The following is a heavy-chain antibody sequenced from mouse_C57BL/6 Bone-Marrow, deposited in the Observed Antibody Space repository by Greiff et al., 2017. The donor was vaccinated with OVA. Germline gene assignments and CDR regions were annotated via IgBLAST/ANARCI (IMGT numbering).Heavy chain of an antibody. V-gene: IGHV14-2*01. Sequence: EVQVVESGAELVKPGASVKLSCTASGYNIKDYYMNWVKQRPGQGLEWIGRIDPGDGGTKYAPKFQGKATITADTSSNTAYLQLSSLTSEDTAVYYCARSGGYYLMDYWGQGTSVTVSS. CDR2: IDPGDGGT. CDR1: GYNIKDYY. D-gene: IGHD2-3*01. CDR3: ARSGGYYLMDY. J-gene: IGHJ4*01.